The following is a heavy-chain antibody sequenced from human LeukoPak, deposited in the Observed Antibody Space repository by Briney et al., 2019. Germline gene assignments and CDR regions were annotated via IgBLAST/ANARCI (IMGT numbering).Heavy chain of an antibody. V-gene: IGHV6-1*01. Sequence: SQTLSLTCAISGDSVSSNSAAWNWIRQSPSRGLEWLGRTYYRSTWYNDYAVSVKSRITINPDTSKNQFSLQLNSVTPEDTAVYYCARDGYDSSGYYYPNWFDPWGQGTLVTVSS. CDR1: GDSVSSNSAA. CDR3: ARDGYDSSGYYYPNWFDP. CDR2: TYYRSTWYN. J-gene: IGHJ5*02. D-gene: IGHD3-22*01.